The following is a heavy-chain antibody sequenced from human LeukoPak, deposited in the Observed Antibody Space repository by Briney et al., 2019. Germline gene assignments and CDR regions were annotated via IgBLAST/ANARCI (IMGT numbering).Heavy chain of an antibody. V-gene: IGHV1-69*13. CDR1: GGTFSSYV. CDR3: AILAAADRRLYYYYYMDV. D-gene: IGHD6-13*01. Sequence: SVKVSCKASGGTFSSYVISWVRQAPGQGLEWMGGIIPIFGTANYAQKFQGRVTITADESTSTAYMELSSLRSEDTAVYYCAILAAADRRLYYYYYMDVWGKGTTVTVSS. CDR2: IIPIFGTA. J-gene: IGHJ6*03.